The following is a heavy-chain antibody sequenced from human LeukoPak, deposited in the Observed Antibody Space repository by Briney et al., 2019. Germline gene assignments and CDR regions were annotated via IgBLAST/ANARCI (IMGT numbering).Heavy chain of an antibody. CDR2: ISSSGSYI. Sequence: GGSLRLSCAASGFTVSSNYMSWVRQAPGKGLEWVSSISSSGSYIYYADSVKGRFTISRDIAKNSLYLQMNSLRAEDTAVYYCASLELRGYWGQGTLVTVSS. D-gene: IGHD3-10*01. V-gene: IGHV3-21*01. J-gene: IGHJ4*02. CDR1: GFTVSSNY. CDR3: ASLELRGY.